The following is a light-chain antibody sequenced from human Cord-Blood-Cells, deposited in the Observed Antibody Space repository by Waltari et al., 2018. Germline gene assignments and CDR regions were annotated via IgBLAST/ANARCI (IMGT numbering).Light chain of an antibody. CDR2: EVS. CDR3: SSYTSSSIL. J-gene: IGLJ2*01. CDR1: SSDGGGYNY. V-gene: IGLV2-14*01. Sequence: QSALTQPAPVSGSPGQSITISCTGTSSDGGGYNYVSWYQQHPGKAPKLMIYEVSNRPSGVSNRFSGSNSGNTASLTISGLQAEDEADYYCSSYTSSSILFGGGTKLTVL.